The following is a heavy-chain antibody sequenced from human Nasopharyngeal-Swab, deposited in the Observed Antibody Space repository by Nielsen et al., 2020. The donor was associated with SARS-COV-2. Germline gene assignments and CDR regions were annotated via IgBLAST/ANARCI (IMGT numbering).Heavy chain of an antibody. Sequence: SETLSLTCAVSGGSINSGGYPWSWIRQPPGKGLEWIGYIYHSGSTYYNPSLKSRVTISVDRSKNQFSLKLSSVTAADTAVYYCARASITPTFRYFDYWGQGTLVTVSS. D-gene: IGHD3-16*01. J-gene: IGHJ4*02. V-gene: IGHV4-30-2*01. CDR3: ARASITPTFRYFDY. CDR2: IYHSGST. CDR1: GGSINSGGYP.